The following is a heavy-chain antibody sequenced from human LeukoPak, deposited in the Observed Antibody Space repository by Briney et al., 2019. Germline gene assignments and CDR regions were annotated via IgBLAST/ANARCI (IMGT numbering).Heavy chain of an antibody. D-gene: IGHD4-17*01. Sequence: SVKVSCKASGYTFTSYYMHWVRQAPGQGLEWIGIINPSGGSTSYAQKFQGRVTMTRDTSTSAVYMELSSLRSEDTAVYYCARVPALDYGDPQGPFDYWGRGTLVTVSS. CDR1: GYTFTSYY. CDR2: INPSGGST. V-gene: IGHV1-46*01. CDR3: ARVPALDYGDPQGPFDY. J-gene: IGHJ4*02.